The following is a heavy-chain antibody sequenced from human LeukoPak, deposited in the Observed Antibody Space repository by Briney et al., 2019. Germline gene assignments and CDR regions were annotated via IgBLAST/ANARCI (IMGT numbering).Heavy chain of an antibody. CDR2: IIPIFGTA. J-gene: IGHJ4*02. CDR3: ATFYGSGSSYLDY. CDR1: GGTFSSYA. V-gene: IGHV1-69*13. D-gene: IGHD3-10*01. Sequence: SVKVSCKASGGTFSSYAISWVRQAPGQGLKWMGGIIPIFGTANYAQKFQGRVTITADESTSTAYMELSSLRSEDTAVYYCATFYGSGSSYLDYWGQGTLVTVSS.